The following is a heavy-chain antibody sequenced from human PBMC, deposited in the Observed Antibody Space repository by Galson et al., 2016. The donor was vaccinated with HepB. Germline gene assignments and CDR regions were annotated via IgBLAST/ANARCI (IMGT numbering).Heavy chain of an antibody. CDR2: TSYDGRHK. V-gene: IGHV3-30*18. D-gene: IGHD4/OR15-4a*01. CDR1: GFTFSSYG. CDR3: AKGTIGRYYYGMDV. J-gene: IGHJ6*02. Sequence: SLRLSCAASGFTFSSYGMHWVRQAPGKGLEWVAVTSYDGRHKYYADSVKGRFTISRDNSKNTLYLQMNSLRAEDTAVYYCAKGTIGRYYYGMDVWGLGTTVTVS.